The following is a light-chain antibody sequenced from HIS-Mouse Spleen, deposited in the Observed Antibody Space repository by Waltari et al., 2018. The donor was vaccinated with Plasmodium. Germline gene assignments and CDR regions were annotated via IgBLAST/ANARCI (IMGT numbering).Light chain of an antibody. CDR1: KLGDKY. Sequence: SYELTQPPSVSVSPGQTASITCSGAKLGDKYACWYQQKPGQYPVLVFYQDSKRPSGLPERFSGSNSGNTAPLTIGGTQAMEEADYYCQAWDSSTAWVFGGGTKLTVL. V-gene: IGLV3-1*01. CDR3: QAWDSSTAWV. J-gene: IGLJ2*01. CDR2: QDS.